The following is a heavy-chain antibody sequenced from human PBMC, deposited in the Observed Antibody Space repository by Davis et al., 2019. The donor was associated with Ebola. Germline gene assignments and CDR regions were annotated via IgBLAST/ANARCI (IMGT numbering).Heavy chain of an antibody. J-gene: IGHJ3*02. CDR1: GGSFSGYY. V-gene: IGHV4-59*01. D-gene: IGHD4-11*01. CDR2: IYYTGST. CDR3: ARSLEYSDAFDI. Sequence: MPSETLSLTCAVYGGSFSGYYWSWIRQSPGKGLEWIGYIYYTGSTNYNPSLKSRVTISVDTSKNQFSLKMISVTAADTAMYYCARSLEYSDAFDIWGQGTMVTVSS.